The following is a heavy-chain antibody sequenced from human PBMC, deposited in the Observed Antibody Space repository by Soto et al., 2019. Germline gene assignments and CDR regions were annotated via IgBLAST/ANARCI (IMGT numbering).Heavy chain of an antibody. D-gene: IGHD3-10*01. CDR1: GFTFSSYA. CDR3: AKDISYYYGSGSNHGMDV. CDR2: ISGSGGST. V-gene: IGHV3-23*01. J-gene: IGHJ6*02. Sequence: EVQLLESGGGLVQPGGSLRLSCAASGFTFSSYAMSWVRQAPGKGLEWVSAISGSGGSTYYADSVKGRFTISRDNAKNSLYLQMNSLRAEDTALYYCAKDISYYYGSGSNHGMDVWGQGTTVTVSS.